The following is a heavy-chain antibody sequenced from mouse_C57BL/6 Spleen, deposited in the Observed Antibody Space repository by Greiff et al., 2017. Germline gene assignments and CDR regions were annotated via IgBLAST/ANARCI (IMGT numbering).Heavy chain of an antibody. D-gene: IGHD1-1*01. CDR3: ARGETTVEYDY. CDR1: GYSITSGYD. J-gene: IGHJ2*01. V-gene: IGHV3-1*01. Sequence: EVQLQESGPGMVKPSQSLSLTCTVTGYSITSGYDWHWIRHFPGNKLEWMGYISYSGSTNYNPSLKSRISITHDTSKNHFFLKLNSVTTEDTATNNCARGETTVEYDYCGQGTTLTVSS. CDR2: ISYSGST.